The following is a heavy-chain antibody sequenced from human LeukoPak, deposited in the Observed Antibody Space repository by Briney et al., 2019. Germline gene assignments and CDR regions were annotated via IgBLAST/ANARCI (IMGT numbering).Heavy chain of an antibody. Sequence: PGGSLRLSCAASGFTFRSYAMRWVRQAPGKGGEGVSDISGSGGSTYYADSVKGRFTISRDNSKNTLYLQMNSLRAEDTAVYYCAKDEYYYVSGSYYAIWGQGTMVTVSS. CDR2: ISGSGGST. CDR1: GFTFRSYA. J-gene: IGHJ3*02. D-gene: IGHD3-10*01. V-gene: IGHV3-23*01. CDR3: AKDEYYYVSGSYYAI.